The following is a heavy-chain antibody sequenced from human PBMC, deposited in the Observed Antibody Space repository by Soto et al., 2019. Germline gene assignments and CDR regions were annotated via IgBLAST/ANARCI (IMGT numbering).Heavy chain of an antibody. CDR2: IYHSGST. CDR1: GGSISSSNW. D-gene: IGHD2-2*02. J-gene: IGHJ5*02. Sequence: PSETLSLTCAVSGGSISSSNWWSWVRQPPGKGLEWIGEIYHSGSTNYNPSLKSRVTISVGKSKNQFSLKLSSVTAADTAVYYCARVLGTVPAAIRGREDWFDPWGQGTLVTVSS. V-gene: IGHV4-4*02. CDR3: ARVLGTVPAAIRGREDWFDP.